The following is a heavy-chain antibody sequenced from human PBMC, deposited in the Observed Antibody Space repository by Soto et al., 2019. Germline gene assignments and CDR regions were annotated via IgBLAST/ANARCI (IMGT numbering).Heavy chain of an antibody. D-gene: IGHD6-19*01. CDR3: ALAVAALNYFDF. J-gene: IGHJ4*02. CDR1: GLTFSNYV. CDR2: ISSSGDST. V-gene: IGHV3-23*01. Sequence: GGSLRLSCAASGLTFSNYVMSWVRQAPGKGLEWISAISSSGDSTYYADSVKGRLTISRDNSKSTLYLQMNSLRAEDTAVYYCALAVAALNYFDFWGQGTLVTVSS.